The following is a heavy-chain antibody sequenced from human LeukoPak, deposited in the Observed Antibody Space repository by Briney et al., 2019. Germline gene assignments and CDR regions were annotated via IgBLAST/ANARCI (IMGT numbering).Heavy chain of an antibody. CDR1: GGSISSYY. Sequence: SETLSLTCTVSGGSISSYYWSWIRQPPGKGLEWIGYIYYSGSTNYNPSLKSRVTISVDTSKNQFSLKLSPVTAADTAVYYCAAGGRVPHHFDYRGQGTLVTVSS. CDR3: AAGGRVPHHFDY. J-gene: IGHJ4*02. V-gene: IGHV4-59*01. CDR2: IYYSGST. D-gene: IGHD3-10*01.